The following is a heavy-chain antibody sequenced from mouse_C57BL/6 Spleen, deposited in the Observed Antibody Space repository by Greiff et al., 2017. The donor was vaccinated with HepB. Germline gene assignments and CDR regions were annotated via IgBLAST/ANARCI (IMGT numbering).Heavy chain of an antibody. Sequence: EVMLVESGGGLVKPGGSLKLSCAASGFTFSSYAMSWVRQTPEKRLEWVATISDGGSYTYYPDNVKGRFTISRDNAKNNLYLQMSHLKSEDTAMYYCAREGIYYDYDGSYFDYWGQGTTLTVSS. CDR2: ISDGGSYT. CDR1: GFTFSSYA. J-gene: IGHJ2*01. CDR3: AREGIYYDYDGSYFDY. V-gene: IGHV5-4*01. D-gene: IGHD2-4*01.